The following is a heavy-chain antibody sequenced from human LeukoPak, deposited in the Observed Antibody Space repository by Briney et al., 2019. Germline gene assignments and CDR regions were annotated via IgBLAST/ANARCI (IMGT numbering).Heavy chain of an antibody. CDR3: VRIYGDVDY. CDR2: ISDDGTKK. V-gene: IGHV3-30*03. Sequence: PGRSLRLSCAASGFTFSTYGMHWVRQAPGKGLEWVAVISDDGTKKYYADSVKGRFTISRDNSKNTLYLQMNSLRAEDTAVYYCVRIYGDVDYWSQGTLVTVSS. CDR1: GFTFSTYG. D-gene: IGHD4-17*01. J-gene: IGHJ4*02.